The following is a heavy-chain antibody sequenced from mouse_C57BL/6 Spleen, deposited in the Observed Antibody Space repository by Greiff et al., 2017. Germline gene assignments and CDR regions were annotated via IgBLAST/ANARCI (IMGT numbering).Heavy chain of an antibody. CDR1: GYTFTDYY. J-gene: IGHJ3*01. D-gene: IGHD2-5*01. CDR2: INPNNGGT. CDR3: ASYSNSWFAY. V-gene: IGHV1-26*01. Sequence: VQLQQSGPELVKPGASVKISCKASGYTFTDYYMNWVKQSHGKSLEWIGDINPNNGGTSYNQKFKGKATLTVDKSSSTAYMELRSLTSEDAAVYYCASYSNSWFAYWGQGTLVTVSA.